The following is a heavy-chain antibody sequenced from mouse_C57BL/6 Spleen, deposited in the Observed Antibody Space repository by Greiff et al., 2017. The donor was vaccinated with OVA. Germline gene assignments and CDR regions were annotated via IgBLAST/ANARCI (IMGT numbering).Heavy chain of an antibody. D-gene: IGHD2-12*01. CDR2: IFPGCGST. J-gene: IGHJ1*03. CDR3: ARGRIRQGYCDV. CDR1: GYTFTDYY. Sequence: QVQLQQSGPELVKPGASVKISCKASGYTFTDYYINWVKQRPGQGLEWIGWIFPGCGSTYYNEKFKGQATLTVDKSYSTAYMLLSSLTSEDAAVYFGARGRIRQGYCDVWGTGTTVTVSS. V-gene: IGHV1-75*01.